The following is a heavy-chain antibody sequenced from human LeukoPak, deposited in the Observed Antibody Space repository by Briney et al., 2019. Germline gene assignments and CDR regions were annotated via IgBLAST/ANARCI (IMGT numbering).Heavy chain of an antibody. V-gene: IGHV4-39*07. Sequence: SETLSLTCAVSGDSISTSNYYWGWIRQSPGKGLQWIASIYYSGRTYYSASLKTRVSISVDTSKNLFSLRLNSVTAADTAVYYCARLKVDYDILTGSYYFDYWGQGTLVTVSS. CDR3: ARLKVDYDILTGSYYFDY. CDR2: IYYSGRT. D-gene: IGHD3-9*01. CDR1: GDSISTSNYY. J-gene: IGHJ4*02.